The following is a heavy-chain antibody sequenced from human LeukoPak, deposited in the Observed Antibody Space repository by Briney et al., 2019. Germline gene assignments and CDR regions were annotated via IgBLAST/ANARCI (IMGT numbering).Heavy chain of an antibody. V-gene: IGHV3-7*01. CDR1: GFSFSPYW. J-gene: IGHJ3*01. CDR2: IEKHGSAD. CDR3: AREVPGVMVAFDL. Sequence: GGSLRLSCVGSGFSFSPYWMSWVRQAPGKGLEWLANIEKHGSADYYVDSVKGRFTISRDNAKNSLSLQLDSLRVEDTAAYYCAREVPGVMVAFDLWGQGTMVTVSP. D-gene: IGHD2-2*01.